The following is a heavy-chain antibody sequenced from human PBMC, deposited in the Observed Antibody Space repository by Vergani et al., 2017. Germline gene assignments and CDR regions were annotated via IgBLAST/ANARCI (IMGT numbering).Heavy chain of an antibody. V-gene: IGHV1-69*18. Sequence: QVQLVQSGAEVKKPGSSVKVSCKASGGTFSSYAISGVRQAPGQGLEWMGRIIPIFGTANYAQKFQGRVTITADESTSTAYMELSSLRSEDTAVYYCARDVTTVTTYYYYGMDVWGQGTTVTVSS. CDR2: IIPIFGTA. CDR1: GGTFSSYA. J-gene: IGHJ6*02. CDR3: ARDVTTVTTYYYYGMDV. D-gene: IGHD4-17*01.